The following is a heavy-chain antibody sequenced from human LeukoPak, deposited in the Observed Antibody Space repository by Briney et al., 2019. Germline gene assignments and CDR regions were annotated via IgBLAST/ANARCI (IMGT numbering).Heavy chain of an antibody. J-gene: IGHJ4*02. CDR3: AGSGRREKYYFDY. CDR2: IYHSGST. D-gene: IGHD6-19*01. V-gene: IGHV4-59*01. Sequence: SETLSLTCTVSGGSISSYYWSWIRQPPGKGLEWIGYIYHSGSTNYNPSLKSRVTISVDTSKNQFSLRLSSVTAADTAVYYCAGSGRREKYYFDYWGQGTLVTVSS. CDR1: GGSISSYY.